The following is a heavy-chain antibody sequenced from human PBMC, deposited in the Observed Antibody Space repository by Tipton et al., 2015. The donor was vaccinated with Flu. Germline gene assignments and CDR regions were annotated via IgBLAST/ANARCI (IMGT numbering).Heavy chain of an antibody. Sequence: LSLTCAASGFNVNSNYMTWVRQAPGKGLEWVSTIYRSGSVYYGDSVRGRFTISRDSVKNTVYLQMNSLRVEDTALYFCARDGSALATTPYYLDRWGQGTLVTVSA. D-gene: IGHD1-1*01. V-gene: IGHV3-66*03. CDR1: GFNVNSNY. CDR3: ARDGSALATTPYYLDR. CDR2: IYRSGSV. J-gene: IGHJ4*02.